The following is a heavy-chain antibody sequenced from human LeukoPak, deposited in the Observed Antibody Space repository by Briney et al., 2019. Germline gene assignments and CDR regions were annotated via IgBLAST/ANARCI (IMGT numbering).Heavy chain of an antibody. V-gene: IGHV1-18*01. CDR1: GYTFATYG. CDR2: ISGYNVNT. J-gene: IGHJ6*02. CDR3: AREKRGYRYGGNLYYYGMDV. D-gene: IGHD5-18*01. Sequence: ASVKVSCKASGYTFATYGITWARQATGQGLEWMGWISGYNVNTNPAQKLQGRVTMTTDTSTSTAYMELRSLRSDDTAVYYCAREKRGYRYGGNLYYYGMDVWGQGTTVTVSS.